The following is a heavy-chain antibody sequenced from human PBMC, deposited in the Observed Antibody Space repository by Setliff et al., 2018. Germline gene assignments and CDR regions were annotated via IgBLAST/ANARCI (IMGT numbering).Heavy chain of an antibody. V-gene: IGHV4-38-2*01. Sequence: SETLSLTCAVSGYSIGRDYYWGWIRQPPGKGLEWIGSIYHSGRTYDNPSLKSRVTVSIDTSKNQFSLKINSVTAADTAVYYCERHSSTGAFDFWGQGTLVTVSS. CDR1: GYSIGRDYY. J-gene: IGHJ4*02. D-gene: IGHD2-21*01. CDR2: IYHSGRT. CDR3: ERHSSTGAFDF.